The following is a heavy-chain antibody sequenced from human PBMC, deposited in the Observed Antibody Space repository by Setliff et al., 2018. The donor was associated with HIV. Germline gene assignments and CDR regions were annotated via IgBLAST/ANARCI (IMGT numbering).Heavy chain of an antibody. J-gene: IGHJ6*03. Sequence: SETLSLTCTVSGGSISSSSYYWGWIRQPPGKGLEWIGSIYYSGSTYYNPSLKSRVTISVDTSKNQFSLKLSSVTAADTAVYYCARQGGYSGYGFYYYYYYMDVWGKGTTVTVSS. CDR3: ARQGGYSGYGFYYYYYYMDV. CDR1: GGSISSSSYY. D-gene: IGHD5-12*01. CDR2: IYYSGST. V-gene: IGHV4-39*01.